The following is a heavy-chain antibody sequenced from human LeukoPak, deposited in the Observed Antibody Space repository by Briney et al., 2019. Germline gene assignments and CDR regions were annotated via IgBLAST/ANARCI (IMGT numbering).Heavy chain of an antibody. Sequence: GGSLRLSWVVSGATVSSNYMSWVRQAPGKGLEWVSVIYSGGATYYADSVKGRFTISRDISQNTLYLQMNDLRAEDTAVYYCARDFSGYWGQGTLVTVSS. D-gene: IGHD3-10*01. J-gene: IGHJ4*01. CDR1: GATVSSNY. V-gene: IGHV3-66*01. CDR2: IYSGGAT. CDR3: ARDFSGY.